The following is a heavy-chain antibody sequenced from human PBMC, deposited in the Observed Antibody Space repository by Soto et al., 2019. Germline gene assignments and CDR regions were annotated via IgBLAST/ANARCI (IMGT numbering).Heavy chain of an antibody. V-gene: IGHV4-34*01. J-gene: IGHJ3*01. CDR1: GGSFSGYY. CDR3: AKRLRGVDV. D-gene: IGHD3-10*01. Sequence: SETLSLTCAVYGGSFSGYYWNWIRQPPGKGLEWIGEINHSGSTNYNPSLKSRVTISVDTSKNQFSLKLTSVTAADTAVYYCAKRLRGVDVWGQGTMVTVSS. CDR2: INHSGST.